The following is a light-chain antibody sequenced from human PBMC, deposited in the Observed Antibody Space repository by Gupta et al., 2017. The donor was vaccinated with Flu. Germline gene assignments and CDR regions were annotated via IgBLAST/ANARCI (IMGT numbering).Light chain of an antibody. V-gene: IGKV4-1*01. CDR2: WAS. CDR1: QSVLHSSNNKNY. CDR3: QQYYSTPRT. Sequence: NCKSSQSVLHSSNNKNYLAWFQQKPGQPPKLLIYWASTRESGVPDRFSGSGSGTDFTLTISSLQAEDVAVYYCQQYYSTPRTFGQGTKLEIK. J-gene: IGKJ2*01.